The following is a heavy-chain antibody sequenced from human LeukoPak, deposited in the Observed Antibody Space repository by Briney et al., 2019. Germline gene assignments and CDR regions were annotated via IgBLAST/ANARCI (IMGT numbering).Heavy chain of an antibody. CDR3: ARDGIGPNTAMVARGGYYVAHFDY. CDR2: ISSSSSYI. Sequence: GGSLRLSCAGAEFTLSNYWMNWVRQAPGKGLEWVSSISSSSSYIYYADSVKGRFTISRDNAKNSLYLQMNSLRAEDTAVYYCARDGIGPNTAMVARGGYYVAHFDYWGQGTLVTVSS. J-gene: IGHJ4*02. CDR1: EFTLSNYW. D-gene: IGHD5-18*01. V-gene: IGHV3-21*01.